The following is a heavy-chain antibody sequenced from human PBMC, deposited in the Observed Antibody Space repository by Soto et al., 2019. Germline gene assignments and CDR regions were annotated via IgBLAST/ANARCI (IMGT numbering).Heavy chain of an antibody. CDR1: GLTFSSYG. Sequence: EVQLVESGGGLVQPGGSLRLSCAASGLTFSSYGMNWVRQAPGKGLEWVSSISPSSNYIYYADSVKGRFTISRDNAKNSLYLQMNSLRSEDTAVYYCAREGWGDDYNSGYWGQGTLVTVSS. V-gene: IGHV3-21*01. CDR3: AREGWGDDYNSGY. D-gene: IGHD4-4*01. J-gene: IGHJ4*02. CDR2: ISPSSNYI.